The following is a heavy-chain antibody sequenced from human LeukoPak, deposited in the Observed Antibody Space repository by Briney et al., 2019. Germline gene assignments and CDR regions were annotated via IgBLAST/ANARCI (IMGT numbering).Heavy chain of an antibody. CDR1: GFTFSSYA. D-gene: IGHD5-12*01. J-gene: IGHJ3*02. CDR3: AKYSGYDSDAFDI. V-gene: IGHV3-23*01. Sequence: PGGSLRLSCAASGFTFSSYAMSWVRQAPGKGLEWVSVISGSGTNTYYADSVKGRFTISRDNSKNTLYLQMNSLRAEDTAVYYCAKYSGYDSDAFDIWGQGTMVTVSS. CDR2: ISGSGTNT.